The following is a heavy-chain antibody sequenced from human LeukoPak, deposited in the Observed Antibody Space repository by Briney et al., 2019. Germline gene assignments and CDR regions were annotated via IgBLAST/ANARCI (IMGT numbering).Heavy chain of an antibody. CDR3: ARGLYCSSTSCRRFDP. V-gene: IGHV4-34*01. J-gene: IGHJ5*02. Sequence: PSETLSLTSAVYGGSFSGYYWSWIRQPPGKGLEWIGEINHSGSTNYNPSLKSRVTISVDTSKNQFSLKLSSVTAADTAVYYCARGLYCSSTSCRRFDPWGQGTLVTVSS. D-gene: IGHD2-2*01. CDR1: GGSFSGYY. CDR2: INHSGST.